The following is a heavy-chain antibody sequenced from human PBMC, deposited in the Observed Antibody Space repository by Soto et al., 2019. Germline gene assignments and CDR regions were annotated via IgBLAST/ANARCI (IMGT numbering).Heavy chain of an antibody. CDR1: GDSISSGDYY. J-gene: IGHJ4*02. CDR2: IYYSGSP. D-gene: IGHD1-7*01. V-gene: IGHV4-30-4*01. CDR3: ARARGELLHYYFDY. Sequence: QVQLQESGPGLVKPSQTLSLTCTVSGDSISSGDYYWTWIRQPPGKGPEWIGYIYYSGSPFYNRSLKSRVTMSVDRSKNQFSLKLTSVTAADTAVYYCARARGELLHYYFDYWGQGALVTVSS.